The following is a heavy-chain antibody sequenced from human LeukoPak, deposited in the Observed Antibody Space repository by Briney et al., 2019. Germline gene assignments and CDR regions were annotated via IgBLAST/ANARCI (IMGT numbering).Heavy chain of an antibody. V-gene: IGHV4-34*01. CDR2: INHSGST. J-gene: IGHJ4*02. D-gene: IGHD5-18*01. CDR1: GGSFGGYY. CDR3: AREIGGYTYGYVPREVSYYFDY. Sequence: SETLSLTCAVYGGSFGGYYWSWIRQPPGKGLEWIGEINHSGSTNYNPSLKSRVTIPVDTSKNQFSLKLRSVTAADTAVYYCAREIGGYTYGYVPREVSYYFDYWGQGTLVTVSS.